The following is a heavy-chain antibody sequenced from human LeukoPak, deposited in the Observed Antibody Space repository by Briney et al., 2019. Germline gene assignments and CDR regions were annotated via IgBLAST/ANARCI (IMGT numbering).Heavy chain of an antibody. V-gene: IGHV1-46*01. CDR1: GYTFTSYD. Sequence: ASVKVSCKASGYTFTSYDINWVRQATGQGLEWMGIINPSGGTTTYAQKFQGRVTMTRDTSTSTVYMELSSLRSEDTAVYYCARRAYGSSDYAFDIWGQGTMVTVAS. J-gene: IGHJ3*02. CDR3: ARRAYGSSDYAFDI. CDR2: INPSGGTT. D-gene: IGHD3-22*01.